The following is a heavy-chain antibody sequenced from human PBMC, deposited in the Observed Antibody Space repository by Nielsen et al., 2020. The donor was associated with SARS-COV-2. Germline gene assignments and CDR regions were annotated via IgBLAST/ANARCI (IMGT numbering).Heavy chain of an antibody. CDR2: IKSKIDGGTT. Sequence: GESLKISCVASGFTFSKAWMSWVRQAPGKGLEWVGRIKSKIDGGTTEYAAPVKDRFTISRDDSKNTVYLDMSSLRTEDTAVYYCATARYCSRTSCSAGTDMFDPWGQGTQVIVSS. CDR1: GFTFSKAW. CDR3: ATARYCSRTSCSAGTDMFDP. D-gene: IGHD2-2*01. J-gene: IGHJ5*02. V-gene: IGHV3-15*01.